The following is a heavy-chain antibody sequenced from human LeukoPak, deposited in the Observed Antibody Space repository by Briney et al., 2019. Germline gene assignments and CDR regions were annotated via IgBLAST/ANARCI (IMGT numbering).Heavy chain of an antibody. Sequence: PSETLSLTCTVSGGSISSYYWSWIRQPPGKGLEWIGYIYYSGGTNYNPSLKSRVTISVDTSKNQFSLKLSSVTAADTGVYHCARYYYDSSGWYYFDYWGQGTLVTVSS. CDR2: IYYSGGT. V-gene: IGHV4-59*01. D-gene: IGHD3-22*01. J-gene: IGHJ4*02. CDR3: ARYYYDSSGWYYFDY. CDR1: GGSISSYY.